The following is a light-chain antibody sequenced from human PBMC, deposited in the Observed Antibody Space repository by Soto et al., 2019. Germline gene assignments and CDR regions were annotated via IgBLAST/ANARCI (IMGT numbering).Light chain of an antibody. CDR2: GTH. J-gene: IGLJ3*02. V-gene: IGLV1-40*01. Sequence: QSVLTQPPSVSGAPGQRITISCIGSSSDIGAGSDAHWYQHVPGTAPKLLIYGTHNRPSGVPDRFSGSKSCTSASLAITGLQAEDEADYYCQSYDTRLSAWVFGGGTQLTVL. CDR3: QSYDTRLSAWV. CDR1: SSDIGAGSD.